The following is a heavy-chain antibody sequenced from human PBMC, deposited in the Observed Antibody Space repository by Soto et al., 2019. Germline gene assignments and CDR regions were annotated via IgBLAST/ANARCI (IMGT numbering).Heavy chain of an antibody. CDR3: ARETHFIDY. CDR1: GFTFSSYE. Sequence: PGGSLRLSCAASGFTFSSYEMNWVRQAPGKGLEWVSYISSTGTSMDYADSVKGRFTISRDNAKNSLFLQLKSLRDEDTAVYYCARETHFIDYWGQGTLVSVSA. V-gene: IGHV3-48*03. J-gene: IGHJ4*02. CDR2: ISSTGTSM.